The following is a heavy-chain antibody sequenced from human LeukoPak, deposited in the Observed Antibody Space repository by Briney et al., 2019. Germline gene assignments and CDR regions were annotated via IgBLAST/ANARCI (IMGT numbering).Heavy chain of an antibody. CDR1: GFTFSSYW. D-gene: IGHD2-15*01. CDR2: IKQDGSEK. V-gene: IGHV3-7*01. J-gene: IGHJ6*02. CDR3: ARLGYCSGGSCYSEYYYYGMDV. Sequence: TGGSLRLSCAASGFTFSSYWMSWVRQAPGKGPEWVANIKQDGSEKYYVDSVKGRFTISRDNAKNSLYLQMNSLRAEDTAVYYCARLGYCSGGSCYSEYYYYGMDVWGQGTTVTVSS.